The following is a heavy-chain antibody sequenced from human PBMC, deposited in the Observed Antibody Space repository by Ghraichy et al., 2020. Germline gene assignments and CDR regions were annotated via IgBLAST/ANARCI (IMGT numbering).Heavy chain of an antibody. CDR3: AKDHKFGAARTYYYYGMDV. CDR2: LSGSGGST. Sequence: GGSLRLSCAASGFTFSSYAMSWVRQAPGKGLEWVSALSGSGGSTYYADPVKGRFTISRDNSKNTLYLQMNSLRAEDTAVYYGAKDHKFGAARTYYYYGMDVWGQGTTVTVSS. V-gene: IGHV3-23*01. J-gene: IGHJ6*02. D-gene: IGHD6-6*01. CDR1: GFTFSSYA.